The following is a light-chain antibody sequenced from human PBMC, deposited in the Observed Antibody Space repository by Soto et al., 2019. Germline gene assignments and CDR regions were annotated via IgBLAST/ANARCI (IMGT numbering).Light chain of an antibody. CDR2: GAS. Sequence: EIVLTQSPGTLSLSPGERATLSCRASQSVSSSYLAWYQQKPGQAPRLLIYGASSRATGIPDRFSGGGSGTDFTLTISRLEPDDLAVYYCQQYGSSPLTFGGGTKVEIK. CDR1: QSVSSSY. J-gene: IGKJ4*01. V-gene: IGKV3-20*01. CDR3: QQYGSSPLT.